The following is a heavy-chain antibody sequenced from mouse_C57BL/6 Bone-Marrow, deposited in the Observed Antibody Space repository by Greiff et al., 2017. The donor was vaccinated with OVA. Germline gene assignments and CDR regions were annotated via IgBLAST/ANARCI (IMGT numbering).Heavy chain of an antibody. J-gene: IGHJ2*01. D-gene: IGHD3-2*02. CDR1: GYSFTDYN. CDR2: INPNYGTT. CDR3: ASPTAQAYFDY. V-gene: IGHV1-39*01. Sequence: VPLQQSGPELVKPGASVKISCKASGYSFTDYNMNWVKQSNGKSLEWIVVINPNYGTTSYNQKFKGKAPLTVDHSSSTAYMQLNSLTSEDSAVYYCASPTAQAYFDYWGQGTTLTVSS.